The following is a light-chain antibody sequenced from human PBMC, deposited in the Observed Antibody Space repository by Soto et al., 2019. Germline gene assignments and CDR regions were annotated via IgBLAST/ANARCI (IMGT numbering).Light chain of an antibody. V-gene: IGKV1-39*01. J-gene: IGKJ4*01. CDR1: QKINNF. CDR3: QQSLGNPRT. Sequence: DIQMTQSPSSLSASVGDSFTITCRASQKINNFLNWYQQKPGKAPKLLIFLASTLESGVPSRFGGSGSGTDFTLSISSLQPEDSAIYYCQQSLGNPRTFGGGTKVDIK. CDR2: LAS.